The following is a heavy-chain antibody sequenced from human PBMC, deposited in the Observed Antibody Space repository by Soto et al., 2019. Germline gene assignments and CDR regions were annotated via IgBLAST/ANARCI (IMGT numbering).Heavy chain of an antibody. Sequence: EVQLLESGGKLVQPGGSLTLSCAASGFTFSTYAMAWVRQAPGKGLEWVSGVSASGLNTDYADPVKGRFYISRDNSKNTVSLYMASRGDEGSASYYCGKGRPRRAAGCDFASWGQGTPVPATS. CDR1: GFTFSTYA. D-gene: IGHD6-13*01. CDR2: VSASGLNT. J-gene: IGHJ4*02. CDR3: GKGRPRRAAGCDFAS. V-gene: IGHV3-23*01.